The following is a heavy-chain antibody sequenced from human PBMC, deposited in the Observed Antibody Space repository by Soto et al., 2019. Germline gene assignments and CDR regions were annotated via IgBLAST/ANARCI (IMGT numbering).Heavy chain of an antibody. V-gene: IGHV4-59*01. Sequence: SETLSLTCTVSGGSISSYYWSWIRQPPGKGLEWIGYIYYSGSTNYNPSLKSRVTISVDTSKNQFSLKLSSVTAADTAVYYCARGSGWELLDYWGQGTLVTVSS. CDR3: ARGSGWELLDY. CDR2: IYYSGST. CDR1: GGSISSYY. D-gene: IGHD1-26*01. J-gene: IGHJ4*02.